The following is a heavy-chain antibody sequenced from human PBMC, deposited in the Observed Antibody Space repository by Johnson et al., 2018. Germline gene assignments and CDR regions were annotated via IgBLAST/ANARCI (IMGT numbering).Heavy chain of an antibody. J-gene: IGHJ6*02. CDR3: AGEFGLLRGTCYCAGMDV. D-gene: IGHD3-10*01. CDR1: GFTFSNYG. CDR2: IWYDGSQK. Sequence: VQLVESGGGVVQPGRSLRLSCSASGFTFSNYGMHWVRQAPGKGLEWVAVIWYDGSQKYYVDSVKGRFTISRDNSKKTVYRQMNSRIAEDTAVYYCAGEFGLLRGTCYCAGMDVWGQGTTVTVAS. V-gene: IGHV3-33*01.